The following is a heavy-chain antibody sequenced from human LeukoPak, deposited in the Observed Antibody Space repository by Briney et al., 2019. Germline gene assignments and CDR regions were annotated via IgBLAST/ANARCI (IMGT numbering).Heavy chain of an antibody. CDR1: GFSFSRSS. J-gene: IGHJ4*02. D-gene: IGHD3-22*01. CDR2: ITASSTYI. Sequence: PGGSLRLSCAASGFSFSRSSMSWVRQAPGKGLEWVASITASSTYIYYADSVKGRFTISRDNAEKSVYLQMSSLRAEDTAVYYCAREYHYDDNAGNYWGQGILVTVSS. V-gene: IGHV3-21*01. CDR3: AREYHYDDNAGNY.